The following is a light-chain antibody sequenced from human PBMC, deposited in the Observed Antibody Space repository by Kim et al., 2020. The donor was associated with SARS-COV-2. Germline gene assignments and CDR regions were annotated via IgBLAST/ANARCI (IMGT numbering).Light chain of an antibody. Sequence: GQSITISCTGTSSDIGAYTYVSWYRQHPGKVPQVIIFDVNDRPSGVSNRFSGSKSGNTASLTISGLQAEDEADYYCSSFRSGGTLVFGGGTKVTVL. J-gene: IGLJ2*01. V-gene: IGLV2-14*03. CDR1: SSDIGAYTY. CDR2: DVN. CDR3: SSFRSGGTLV.